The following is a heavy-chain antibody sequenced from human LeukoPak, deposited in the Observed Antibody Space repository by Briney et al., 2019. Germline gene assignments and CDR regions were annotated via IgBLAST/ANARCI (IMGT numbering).Heavy chain of an antibody. CDR2: MRSQGQGGAA. D-gene: IGHD5-18*01. CDR3: ARDLLPDKDMVTGLAKF. CDR1: GFMFGLYA. J-gene: IGHJ4*02. Sequence: GGSLRLSCSGYGFMFGLYAVTWVRQAPGKGLEWVGSMRSQGQGGAAEYAASVKGRFFISRDDSKSIAYLQMNGLEPEDTAVYHCARDLLPDKDMVTGLAKFWGQGTPVTVSS. V-gene: IGHV3-49*04.